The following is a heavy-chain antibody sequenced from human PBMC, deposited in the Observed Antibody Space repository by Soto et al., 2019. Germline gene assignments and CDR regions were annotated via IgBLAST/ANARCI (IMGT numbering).Heavy chain of an antibody. CDR3: ARDLSGTGLDI. Sequence: QLQLHESGPGLVKPSETLSLTCNVSGDSIGRFYWSWIRQSAGKGLEWIGRVYSTGGVTYNPALKGRVTISLDRANNHASLEINSVTAADTAVYFCARDLSGTGLDIWGRGTRVSVSS. CDR1: GDSIGRFY. CDR2: VYSTGGV. J-gene: IGHJ6*02. V-gene: IGHV4-4*07. D-gene: IGHD1-26*01.